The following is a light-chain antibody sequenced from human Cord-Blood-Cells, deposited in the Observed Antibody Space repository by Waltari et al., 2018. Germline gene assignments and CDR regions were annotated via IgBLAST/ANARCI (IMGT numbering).Light chain of an antibody. J-gene: IGLJ1*01. CDR2: KDS. V-gene: IGLV3-27*01. CDR1: GLAKRC. Sequence: YELTQPSSVPVSPGQTATITCCGDGLAKRCARWFQQKTGRAPALVIYKDSEQPAWIPERSSGSSTGTTVTLTISGAQVEVEPDYYCHSAADINYDCGPGTNITV. CDR3: HSAADINYD.